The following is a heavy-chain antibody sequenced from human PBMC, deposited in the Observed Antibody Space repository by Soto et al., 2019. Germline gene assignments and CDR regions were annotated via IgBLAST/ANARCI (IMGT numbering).Heavy chain of an antibody. CDR2: INSDGSST. D-gene: IGHD6-19*01. Sequence: EVQLVESGGGLVQPGGSLRLSCAASGFTFSSYWMHWVRQAPGKGLVWVSRINSDGSSTSYADSVKGRFTISRDNAKNRLHLQMNSLRAVDTAVYYCAVAVAGATAIGYWGQGTLVTVSS. J-gene: IGHJ4*02. CDR1: GFTFSSYW. CDR3: AVAVAGATAIGY. V-gene: IGHV3-74*01.